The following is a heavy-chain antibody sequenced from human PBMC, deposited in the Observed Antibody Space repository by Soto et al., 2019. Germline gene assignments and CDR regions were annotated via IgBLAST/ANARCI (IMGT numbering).Heavy chain of an antibody. J-gene: IGHJ4*02. D-gene: IGHD2-2*02. CDR2: INPSDSYT. Sequence: GDSLKISGQGSGYSFTSYWIGWVRQRPGKGLEWMGRINPSDSYTTYSPSFQGHVTISTDKSFSTAYLQWSGLKASDTATYYCARLGYCTGTSCYTFDSWGQGTLVTVSS. V-gene: IGHV5-10-1*01. CDR1: GYSFTSYW. CDR3: ARLGYCTGTSCYTFDS.